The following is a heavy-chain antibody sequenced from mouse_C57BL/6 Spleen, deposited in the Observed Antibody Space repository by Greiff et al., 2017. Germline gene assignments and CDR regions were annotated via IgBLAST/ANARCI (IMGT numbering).Heavy chain of an antibody. D-gene: IGHD3-2*02. J-gene: IGHJ2*01. Sequence: QVQLQQPGAELVKPGASVKLSCKASGYTFTSYWMHWVKQRPGQGLEWIGMIHPNSGSTNYNEKFKSKATLTVDKSSSTAYMQLSSLTSEDSAVYYCARRAAQGNYFDDWGQGTTLTVSS. CDR1: GYTFTSYW. CDR2: IHPNSGST. V-gene: IGHV1-64*01. CDR3: ARRAAQGNYFDD.